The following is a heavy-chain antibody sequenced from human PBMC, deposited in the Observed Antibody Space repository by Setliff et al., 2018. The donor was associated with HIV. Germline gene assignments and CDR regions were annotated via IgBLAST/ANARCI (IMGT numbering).Heavy chain of an antibody. V-gene: IGHV4-59*08. J-gene: IGHJ6*03. D-gene: IGHD5-12*01. CDR2: IKYSGNT. Sequence: SETLSLTCIVSGGSISNYYWSWIRQPPGKGLEWIGYIKYSGNTNYNPSLKSRATISVDTSKNQFALKLSSVTAADTAVYYCARHGAYEAYYDYMDVWGKGTTVTVSS. CDR3: ARHGAYEAYYDYMDV. CDR1: GGSISNYY.